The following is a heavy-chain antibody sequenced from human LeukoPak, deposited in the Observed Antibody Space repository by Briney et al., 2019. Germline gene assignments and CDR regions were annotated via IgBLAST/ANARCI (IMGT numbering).Heavy chain of an antibody. Sequence: GASVKVSCKASGYTFTGYYMHWVRQAPGQGLEWMGWINPNSGGTNYAQKFQGRVTMTRDTSISTAYMELSRLRSDDTAVYYCARAALVRSSSGYTNWFDPWGQGTLVTVPS. J-gene: IGHJ5*02. CDR2: INPNSGGT. D-gene: IGHD6-6*01. V-gene: IGHV1-2*02. CDR1: GYTFTGYY. CDR3: ARAALVRSSSGYTNWFDP.